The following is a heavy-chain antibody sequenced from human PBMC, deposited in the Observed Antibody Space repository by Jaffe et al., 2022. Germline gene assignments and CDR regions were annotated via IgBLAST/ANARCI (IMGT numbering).Heavy chain of an antibody. CDR3: ARGAVLHDILTGYYLMTFDI. V-gene: IGHV4-34*01. Sequence: QVQLQQWGAGLLKPSETLSLTCAVYGGSFSGYYWSWIRQPPGKGLEWIGEINHSGSTNYNPSLKSRVTISVDTSKNQFSLKLSSVTAADTAVYYCARGAVLHDILTGYYLMTFDIWGQGTMVTVSS. CDR1: GGSFSGYY. J-gene: IGHJ3*02. CDR2: INHSGST. D-gene: IGHD3-9*01.